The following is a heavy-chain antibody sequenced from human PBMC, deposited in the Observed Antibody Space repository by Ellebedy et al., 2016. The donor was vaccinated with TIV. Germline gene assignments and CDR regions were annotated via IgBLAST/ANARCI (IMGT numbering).Heavy chain of an antibody. CDR2: VYPGDSDT. V-gene: IGHV5-51*01. Sequence: KVSCXASGFTFTDYWIGWVRPMPGKGLEWVGIVYPGDSDTRYGPSFQGQVTISADKSITTAYLHLSSLQASDTAIYYCARHAGTGSFPYYFDSWGQGVLVTVSS. D-gene: IGHD1-26*01. CDR1: GFTFTDYW. CDR3: ARHAGTGSFPYYFDS. J-gene: IGHJ4*02.